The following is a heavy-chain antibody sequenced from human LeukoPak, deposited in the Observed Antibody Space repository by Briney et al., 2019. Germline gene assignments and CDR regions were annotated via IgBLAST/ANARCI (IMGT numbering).Heavy chain of an antibody. D-gene: IGHD3-10*01. V-gene: IGHV4-31*03. CDR1: GGSISSGGYY. Sequence: PSQTLSLTCTVSGGSISSGGYYWSWIRQHPGKGLEWIGYIYYSGSIYYNPSLKSRVTISVDTSKNQFSLKLSSVTAADTAVYLCARYVVYGSGKYYFDYWGQGSLVSVSS. CDR2: IYYSGSI. CDR3: ARYVVYGSGKYYFDY. J-gene: IGHJ4*02.